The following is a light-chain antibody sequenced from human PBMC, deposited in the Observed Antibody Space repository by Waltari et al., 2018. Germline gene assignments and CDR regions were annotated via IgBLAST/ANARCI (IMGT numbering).Light chain of an antibody. Sequence: SSDLTQDPSVSVALGQTVRITCQGDSLRRYYASWYLQRPGQAPILVLYGPGNRPSGIPDRFSGSTSGNTASLTITGAQAEDEADYYCHSRETFSTRLFGGGTRLTV. J-gene: IGLJ2*01. CDR1: SLRRYY. V-gene: IGLV3-19*01. CDR3: HSRETFSTRL. CDR2: GPG.